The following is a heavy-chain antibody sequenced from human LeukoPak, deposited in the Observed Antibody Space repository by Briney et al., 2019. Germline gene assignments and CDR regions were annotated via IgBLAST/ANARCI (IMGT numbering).Heavy chain of an antibody. V-gene: IGHV3-23*01. Sequence: GGSLRLSCAASGFTFSSYAMSWVRQAPGKGLEWVSAISGSGGSTYYADSVKGRFTISRDNSKNTLYLQMNSLRAEDTAVYYCARGLQPAGAYYFDYWGQGTLVTVSS. CDR2: ISGSGGST. CDR3: ARGLQPAGAYYFDY. D-gene: IGHD2-2*01. J-gene: IGHJ4*02. CDR1: GFTFSSYA.